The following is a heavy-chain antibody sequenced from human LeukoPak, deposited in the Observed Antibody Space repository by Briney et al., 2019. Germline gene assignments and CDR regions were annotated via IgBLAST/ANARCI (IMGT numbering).Heavy chain of an antibody. CDR2: ISGSGGST. CDR3: AKDKGWGYSSYDYYGMDV. CDR1: GFTLSSYA. J-gene: IGHJ6*02. V-gene: IGHV3-23*01. D-gene: IGHD1-26*01. Sequence: GGSLRLSCAASGFTLSSYAMSWVRQAPGKGLEWVSGISGSGGSTYYADSVKGRFTISRDISKNTLYVQMNSLRAEDAVVYYCAKDKGWGYSSYDYYGMDVWGQGTTVTVSS.